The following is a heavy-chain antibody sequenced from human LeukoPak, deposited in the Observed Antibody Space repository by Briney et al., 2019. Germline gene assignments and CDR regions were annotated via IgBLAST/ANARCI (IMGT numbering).Heavy chain of an antibody. Sequence: PSETLSLTCTVSGGSITNSAWNRIRQSPGKGLEWIGCFSHTGTTNYNPSLKSRVTISADTSKNQFSLNLGSVTAADTAVYYCVGYTHFPDWGQGTLVTVSS. CDR1: GGSITNSA. CDR3: VGYTHFPD. D-gene: IGHD2/OR15-2a*01. V-gene: IGHV4-59*12. CDR2: FSHTGTT. J-gene: IGHJ4*02.